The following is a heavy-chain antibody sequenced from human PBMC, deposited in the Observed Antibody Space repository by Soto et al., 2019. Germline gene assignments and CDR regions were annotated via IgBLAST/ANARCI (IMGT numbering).Heavy chain of an antibody. CDR3: ARPIYDILTGHDDEGAFDI. Sequence: GGSLRLSCAASGFTFSSYWMSWVRQAPGKGLEWVANIKQDGSEKYYVDSVKGRFTISRDNAKNSLYLQMNSLRAEDTAVYYCARPIYDILTGHDDEGAFDIWGQGTMVTVSS. D-gene: IGHD3-9*01. V-gene: IGHV3-7*01. CDR2: IKQDGSEK. CDR1: GFTFSSYW. J-gene: IGHJ3*02.